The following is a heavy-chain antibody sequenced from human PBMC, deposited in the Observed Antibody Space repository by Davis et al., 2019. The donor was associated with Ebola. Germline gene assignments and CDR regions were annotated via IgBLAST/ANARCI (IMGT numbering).Heavy chain of an antibody. Sequence: GGSLRLSCKGSGYSFSNYWGGWLRQLPGKGLEWMGIIYPDDSDTRYCPSLQGQVTISADKSITPAYLQWSSLKASDTAMYYCARPGGTTTLWGQGTLVTVSA. J-gene: IGHJ4*02. CDR2: IYPDDSDT. CDR3: ARPGGTTTL. V-gene: IGHV5-51*01. CDR1: GYSFSNYW. D-gene: IGHD1-7*01.